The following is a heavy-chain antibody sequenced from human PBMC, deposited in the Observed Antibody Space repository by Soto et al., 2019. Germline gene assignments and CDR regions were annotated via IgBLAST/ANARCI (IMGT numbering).Heavy chain of an antibody. CDR1: GGSISKFY. V-gene: IGHV4-4*07. Sequence: SETLSLTCNVSGGSISKFYWAWIRKTAGNGLEWMGRVYATGTTDYSPSLRSRVAMSVDISKKTFSLRLRSVTGADSGVYYCVRDGSKSLRDWFDPWGQGILVTVSS. CDR3: VRDGSKSLRDWFDP. J-gene: IGHJ5*02. CDR2: VYATGTT.